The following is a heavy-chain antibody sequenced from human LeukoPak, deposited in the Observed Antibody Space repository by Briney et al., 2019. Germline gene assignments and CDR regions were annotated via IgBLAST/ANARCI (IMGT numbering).Heavy chain of an antibody. CDR1: GFTLSYYS. CDR2: LSRSTTTI. V-gene: IGHV3-48*01. J-gene: IGHJ3*02. D-gene: IGHD1-1*01. CDR3: ARVLLVRPGIDPFDI. Sequence: PGGSLRLSCAASGFTLSYYSMEWVRQAPGEGLEWVSHLSRSTTTIYYADSVKGRFTISRDNAKNSLYLQMNSLRADDTAVYYCARVLLVRPGIDPFDIWGRGTMVTVSS.